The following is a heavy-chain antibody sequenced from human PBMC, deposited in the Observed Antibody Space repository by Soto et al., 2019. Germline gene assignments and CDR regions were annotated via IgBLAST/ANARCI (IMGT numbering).Heavy chain of an antibody. CDR3: SRRGDGRGGVVIAAPFDP. D-gene: IGHD2-15*01. CDR2: INPNSGGT. Sequence: ASVKVSCKTSGYTFTDYYIRWVRQAPGQGLEWMGWINPNSGGTHSAQNFQGRITLTRDTSISTAYMELSSLTSDDTAVYYCSRRGDGRGGVVIAAPFDPWGQGTLVTVSS. CDR1: GYTFTDYY. V-gene: IGHV1-2*02. J-gene: IGHJ5*02.